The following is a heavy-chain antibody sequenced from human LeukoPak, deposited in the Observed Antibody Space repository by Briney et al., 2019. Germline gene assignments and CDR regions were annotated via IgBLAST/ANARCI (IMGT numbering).Heavy chain of an antibody. D-gene: IGHD6-6*01. CDR1: GYTFSSYA. V-gene: IGHV1-69*05. CDR2: IIPIFGTA. J-gene: IGHJ4*02. CDR3: ASSPSSSSGDY. Sequence: ASVKVSCKASGYTFSSYAISWVRQAPGQGLEWMGGIIPIFGTANYAQKFQGRVTITTDESTSTAYMELSSLRSEDTAVYYCASSPSSSSGDYWGQGTLVTVSS.